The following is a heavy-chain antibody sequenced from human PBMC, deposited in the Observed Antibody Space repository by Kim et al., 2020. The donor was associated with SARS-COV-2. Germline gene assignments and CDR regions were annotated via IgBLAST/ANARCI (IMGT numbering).Heavy chain of an antibody. CDR2: INPNSGGT. D-gene: IGHD2-2*01. Sequence: ASVKVSCKASGYTFTGYYMHWVRQAPGQGLEWMGRINPNSGGTNYAQKFQGRVTMTRDTSISTAYMELSRLRSDDTAVYYCARLKVVVVPSLFYYYGMDVWGQGTTVTVSS. CDR1: GYTFTGYY. J-gene: IGHJ6*02. CDR3: ARLKVVVVPSLFYYYGMDV. V-gene: IGHV1-2*06.